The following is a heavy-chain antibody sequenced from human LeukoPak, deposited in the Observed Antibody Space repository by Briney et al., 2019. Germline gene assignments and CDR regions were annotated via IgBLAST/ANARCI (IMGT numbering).Heavy chain of an antibody. CDR2: MNEYGSEI. Sequence: PGGSLRLSCSVSGFIFRDFSMSWVRQAPGKGLEWVAKMNEYGSEIFYVDSVKGRFTISRDNGKNSLYLQMNRPRAEDTAVYYCARPRGCGSSRCNNFDYWGQGTLVTVSS. CDR3: ARPRGCGSSRCNNFDY. V-gene: IGHV3-7*01. CDR1: GFIFRDFS. J-gene: IGHJ4*02. D-gene: IGHD2-2*01.